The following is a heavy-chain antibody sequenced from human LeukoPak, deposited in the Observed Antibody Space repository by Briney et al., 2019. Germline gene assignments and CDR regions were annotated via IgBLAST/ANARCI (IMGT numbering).Heavy chain of an antibody. J-gene: IGHJ4*02. CDR2: IYSGGST. V-gene: IGHV3-53*01. Sequence: PGGSLRLSCAASGFTVSSNYMSWVRQAPGKGLEWVSVIYSGGSTYYADSVKGRFTISRDNSKNTLYLQMNSLRAEDTAVYYCASSGDTAMAGIDYWGQGTLVTVSS. CDR3: ASSGDTAMAGIDY. D-gene: IGHD5-18*01. CDR1: GFTVSSNY.